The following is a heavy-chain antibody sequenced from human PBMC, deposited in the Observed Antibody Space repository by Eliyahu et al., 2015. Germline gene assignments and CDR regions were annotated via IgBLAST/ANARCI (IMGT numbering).Heavy chain of an antibody. J-gene: IGHJ4*02. Sequence: EAQLVESGGGLVQPGGSXRLSXSASGFTFGSHXXHXVRQAPGKGLEYVSAINGGGDSTYYIDSVKGRFTVSRDNSKNVVFLQMTSLRPEDAAIYYCGRDPDAYLYCGGECYRRGAIDCWGQGTLVTVSS. CDR3: GRDPDAYLYCGGECYRRGAIDC. D-gene: IGHD2-21*01. CDR1: GFTFGSHX. V-gene: IGHV3-64D*06. CDR2: INGGGDST.